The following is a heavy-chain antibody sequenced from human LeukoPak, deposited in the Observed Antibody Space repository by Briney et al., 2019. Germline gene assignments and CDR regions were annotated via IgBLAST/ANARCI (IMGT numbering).Heavy chain of an antibody. CDR3: ARAIILRFLEWSVAFDI. D-gene: IGHD3-3*01. CDR2: MNPNSGNT. Sequence: ASVKVSXKASGYTFTSYDINWVRQATGQGLEWMGWMNPNSGNTGYAQKFQGRVTITRNTSISTAYMELSSLRSEDTAVYYCARAIILRFLEWSVAFDIWGQGTMVTVSS. J-gene: IGHJ3*02. V-gene: IGHV1-8*03. CDR1: GYTFTSYD.